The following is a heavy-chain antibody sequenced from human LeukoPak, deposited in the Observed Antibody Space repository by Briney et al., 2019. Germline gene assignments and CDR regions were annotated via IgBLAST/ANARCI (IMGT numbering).Heavy chain of an antibody. Sequence: PSQTLSLTCAVSGGSISSGGYSCSWIRQPPGKGLEWIGYIYHSGSTYYSPSLKSRVAISVDRSKNQFSLKLSSVTAADTAVYYCARGTYYYDSSGYYFDYWGQGTLVTVSS. CDR3: ARGTYYYDSSGYYFDY. V-gene: IGHV4-30-2*01. CDR1: GGSISSGGYS. D-gene: IGHD3-22*01. CDR2: IYHSGST. J-gene: IGHJ4*02.